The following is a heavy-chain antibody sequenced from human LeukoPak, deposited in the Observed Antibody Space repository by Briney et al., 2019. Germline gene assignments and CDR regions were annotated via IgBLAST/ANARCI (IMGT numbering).Heavy chain of an antibody. J-gene: IGHJ4*02. V-gene: IGHV1-2*02. D-gene: IGHD5-24*01. CDR2: INPNSCGT. CDR1: GDTFIGCH. Sequence: ASVKVSCKASGDTFIGCHMHWVRQAPGQGLEWMGWINPNSCGTNFAQKFQGRVTMTGDTSISTAYMELSSLRSDDTAVDYCVRERGRGDDYTLSSPGDYWGQGTLVTVSS. CDR3: VRERGRGDDYTLSSPGDY.